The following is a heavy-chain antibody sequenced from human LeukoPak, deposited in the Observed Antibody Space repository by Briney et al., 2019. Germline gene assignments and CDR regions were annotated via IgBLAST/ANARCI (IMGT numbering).Heavy chain of an antibody. J-gene: IGHJ4*02. CDR2: IYYSGST. Sequence: KTSETLSLTCAVSGGSISSGGYYWSWIRQHPGKGLEWIGYIYYSGSTYYNPSLKSRVTISVDTSKNQFSLKLSSVTAADTAVYYCARAVVPAAGELIRDHRGFDYWGQGTLVTVSS. V-gene: IGHV4-31*11. D-gene: IGHD2-2*01. CDR3: ARAVVPAAGELIRDHRGFDY. CDR1: GGSISSGGYY.